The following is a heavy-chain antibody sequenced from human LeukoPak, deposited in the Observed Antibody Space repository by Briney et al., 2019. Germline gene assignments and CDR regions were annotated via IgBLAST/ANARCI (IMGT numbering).Heavy chain of an antibody. V-gene: IGHV1-18*01. J-gene: IGHJ4*02. D-gene: IGHD6-13*01. CDR3: ARASSSWYQHFDY. CDR2: ISIYSGNT. Sequence: ASVKVSCKASGYTFTSHGLSWARQAPGQGLEWMGWISIYSGNTNYAQKFQDRISMTTDTSTSTAYMELRSLKSDDTAVYYCARASSSWYQHFDYWGQGTLVTVSS. CDR1: GYTFTSHG.